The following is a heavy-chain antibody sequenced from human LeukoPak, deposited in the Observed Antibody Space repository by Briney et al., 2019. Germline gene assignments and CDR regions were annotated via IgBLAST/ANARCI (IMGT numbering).Heavy chain of an antibody. CDR1: AASISSGTYY. CDR2: IYYSGST. CDR3: ARVSDYYDSSGYSYYFDY. D-gene: IGHD3-22*01. J-gene: IGHJ4*02. Sequence: SQTLSLTCTVSAASISSGTYYWGWIRQHPGKGLEWIGYIYYSGSTYYTPSLKSRVIISVDTSMNQFSLKLSSVTAADTAVYFCARVSDYYDSSGYSYYFDYWGQGTLVTVSS. V-gene: IGHV4-31*03.